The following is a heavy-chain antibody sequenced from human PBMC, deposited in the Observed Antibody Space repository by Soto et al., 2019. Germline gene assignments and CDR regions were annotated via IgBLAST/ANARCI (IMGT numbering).Heavy chain of an antibody. V-gene: IGHV1-69*01. Sequence: QVQLVQSGAEVKKPGSSVKVSCKASGGTFSSYAISWVRQAPGQGLEWMGGIIPIFGTANYAQKFQGRVTITADESTSTAYMELSSLRSEDTAVYYCASPSDTMIVVVINPYYYGMDVWGQGTTVTVSS. J-gene: IGHJ6*02. CDR1: GGTFSSYA. CDR3: ASPSDTMIVVVINPYYYGMDV. D-gene: IGHD3-22*01. CDR2: IIPIFGTA.